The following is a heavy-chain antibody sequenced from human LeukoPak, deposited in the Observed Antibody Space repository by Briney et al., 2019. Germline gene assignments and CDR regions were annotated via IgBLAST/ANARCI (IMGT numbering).Heavy chain of an antibody. D-gene: IGHD3-10*01. J-gene: IGHJ4*02. CDR3: ARVFYYYGSGSYYPNQTPTQSYYFDY. Sequence: SQTLSLTCTVSGDSISRGGYYCSWIRQHPGKGLEWLGYIYYSGSTYYNPSLKSQVTISVNTSKNQFSLKLSSVTAADTAVYYCARVFYYYGSGSYYPNQTPTQSYYFDYWGQGTLVTVSS. CDR2: IYYSGST. V-gene: IGHV4-31*01. CDR1: GDSISRGGYY.